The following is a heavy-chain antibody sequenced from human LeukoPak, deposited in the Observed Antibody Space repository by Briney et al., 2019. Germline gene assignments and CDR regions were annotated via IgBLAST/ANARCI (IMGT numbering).Heavy chain of an antibody. CDR2: ISGSGGST. CDR3: AKDRGGSTYYFDY. J-gene: IGHJ4*02. D-gene: IGHD1-26*01. Sequence: GGSLRLSCAASGFTFSSYAMNWVRQAPGKGLEWVSGISGSGGSTCYADSVKGRFTISRDNSKNTLYLQMNSLRAEDTAVYYCAKDRGGSTYYFDYWGQGTLVTVSS. CDR1: GFTFSSYA. V-gene: IGHV3-23*01.